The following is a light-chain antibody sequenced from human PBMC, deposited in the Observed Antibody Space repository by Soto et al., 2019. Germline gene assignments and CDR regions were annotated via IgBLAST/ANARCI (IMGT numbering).Light chain of an antibody. Sequence: EILMTQSPATLSVTPEERATLSCRASQSVSSNLAWYQQKPGQAPRLLIYGASTRATGIPARFSGSGSGTEFTLTISSLQSEDFAVYYCQQCNNWPPLTFGGGTEVEIK. J-gene: IGKJ4*01. CDR2: GAS. CDR3: QQCNNWPPLT. V-gene: IGKV3-15*01. CDR1: QSVSSN.